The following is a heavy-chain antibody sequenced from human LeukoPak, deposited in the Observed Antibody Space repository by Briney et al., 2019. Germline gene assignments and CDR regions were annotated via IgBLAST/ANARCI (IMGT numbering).Heavy chain of an antibody. CDR3: ARATDY. Sequence: SGGSLRLSCVGSGFTFSSYYMNWVRQAPGKGLEWVANIKPDGSEKYYVDSVKGRFTVSRDNAKNSLYLQMNSLRAEDTAVYYCARATDYWGQGTLVTVSS. CDR1: GFTFSSYY. CDR2: IKPDGSEK. J-gene: IGHJ4*02. D-gene: IGHD4-17*01. V-gene: IGHV3-7*03.